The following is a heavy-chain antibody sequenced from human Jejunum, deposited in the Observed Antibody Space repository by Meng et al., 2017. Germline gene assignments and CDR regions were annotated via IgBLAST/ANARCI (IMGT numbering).Heavy chain of an antibody. CDR2: INDSGNT. J-gene: IGHJ4*02. CDR3: ARVIVRAEFYFDS. Sequence: SETLSLTCGVSGGSFSGYYWNWIRQTPGKGLEWIGEINDSGNTNYNPSLKSRAKISIDRSNNQFSLKLTSMTAADTAVYYCARVIVRAEFYFDSWGQGTLVTVS. D-gene: IGHD2-15*01. CDR1: GGSFSGYY. V-gene: IGHV4-34*01.